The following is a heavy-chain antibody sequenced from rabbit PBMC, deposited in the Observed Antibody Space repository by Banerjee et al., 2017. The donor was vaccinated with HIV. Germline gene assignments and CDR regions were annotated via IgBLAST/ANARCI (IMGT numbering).Heavy chain of an antibody. J-gene: IGHJ4*01. CDR2: IYAGSGWT. CDR1: GFDLSSYY. V-gene: IGHV1S40*01. Sequence: QSLEESGGDLVKPGASLTLTCTASGFDLSSYYMCWVRQAPGKGLEWIGCIYAGSGWTYYASWPKGRFTISKTSSTTVTLQMTSLTAADTATYFCARDQSYGSGWGSGSWGQGTLVTVS. CDR3: ARDQSYGSGWGSGS. D-gene: IGHD4-1*01.